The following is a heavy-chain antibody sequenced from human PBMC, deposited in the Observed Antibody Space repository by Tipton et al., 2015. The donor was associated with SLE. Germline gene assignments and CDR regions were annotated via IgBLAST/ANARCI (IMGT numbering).Heavy chain of an antibody. CDR3: ARARGGYYYYMDD. J-gene: IGHJ6*03. D-gene: IGHD3-10*01. CDR1: GGSISNYY. Sequence: TLSLTCTVSGGSISNYYWNWIRQSPGKGLECVGYISYGGNTNYNPSLKSRVTISLDTSKNQFSLKLTSVTASDTAVYLCARARGGYYYYMDDWGKGTTVTVSS. CDR2: ISYGGNT. V-gene: IGHV4-59*01.